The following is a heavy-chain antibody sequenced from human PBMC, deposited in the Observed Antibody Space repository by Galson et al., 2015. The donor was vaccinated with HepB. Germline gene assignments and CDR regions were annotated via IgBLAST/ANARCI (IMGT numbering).Heavy chain of an antibody. D-gene: IGHD6-19*01. V-gene: IGHV3-9*01. CDR1: RFKFDDKA. CDR3: VKGVRETVAGDAFDI. Sequence: SLRLSCAASRFKFDDKAMHWVRQVPGKGLEWVSGISWRSGSIGYGASVKGRFTISRDNAKNSLYLQMNSLRAEDTALYYCVKGVRETVAGDAFDIWGQGTVVIVSS. CDR2: ISWRSGSI. J-gene: IGHJ3*02.